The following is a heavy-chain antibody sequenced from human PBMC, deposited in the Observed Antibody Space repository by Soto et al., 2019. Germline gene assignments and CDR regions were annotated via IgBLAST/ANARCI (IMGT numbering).Heavy chain of an antibody. CDR3: ARGGGSGYGYTRGAS. D-gene: IGHD5-12*01. Sequence: QVQLVESGGGVVQPGRSLRLSCAASGFTFISYAMHWVRQAPGKGLEWLAVISYDGSNKYYADSVKGRFTISRDNSKNALYLQMNSLRADDTAVYYCARGGGSGYGYTRGASWGQGTLVTVSS. J-gene: IGHJ5*02. CDR1: GFTFISYA. CDR2: ISYDGSNK. V-gene: IGHV3-30*14.